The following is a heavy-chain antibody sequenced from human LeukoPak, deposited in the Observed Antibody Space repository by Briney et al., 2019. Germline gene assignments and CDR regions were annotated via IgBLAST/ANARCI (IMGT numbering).Heavy chain of an antibody. CDR2: ISSSSSYI. CDR1: GFTFSSYS. V-gene: IGHV3-21*01. Sequence: GGSLRLSCAASGFTFSSYSMNWVRQAPGKGLEWVSSISSSSSYIYYADSVKGRFTISRDNAKNSLYLQMNSLRAEDTAVYYCAKDTYSSSSRGGWFDPWGQGTLVTVSS. CDR3: AKDTYSSSSRGGWFDP. D-gene: IGHD6-6*01. J-gene: IGHJ5*02.